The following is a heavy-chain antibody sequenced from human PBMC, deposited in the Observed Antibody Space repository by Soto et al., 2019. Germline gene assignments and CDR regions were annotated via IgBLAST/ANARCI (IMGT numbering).Heavy chain of an antibody. V-gene: IGHV1-18*04. Sequence: QVQLVQSGAAVKKPGASVKVSCKASGYTFTSYGISWVRQAPGQVLEGMEWISAYNGNTNYAQKLQGRVTMTTDTTTSTDYMELRSLRSDDTAVYYCARVRAYYYDSSGYYWADAFDIWGQGTMVTVSS. J-gene: IGHJ3*02. CDR3: ARVRAYYYDSSGYYWADAFDI. CDR2: ISAYNGNT. CDR1: GYTFTSYG. D-gene: IGHD3-22*01.